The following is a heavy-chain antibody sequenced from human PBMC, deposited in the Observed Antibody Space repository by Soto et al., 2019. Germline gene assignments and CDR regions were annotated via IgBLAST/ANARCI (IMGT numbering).Heavy chain of an antibody. V-gene: IGHV4-39*01. D-gene: IGHD2-21*02. CDR3: ARQRTSVVTQAYFDS. CDR2: IYYSGST. J-gene: IGHJ4*02. Sequence: GDCINNRSYYWFWIREPPGKGLEWIGSIYYSGSTYNNPSLKSRVSMSVDTSKNQFSLKLRSVTAADTALYYCARQRTSVVTQAYFDSWGQGSLVTVSS. CDR1: GDCINNRSYY.